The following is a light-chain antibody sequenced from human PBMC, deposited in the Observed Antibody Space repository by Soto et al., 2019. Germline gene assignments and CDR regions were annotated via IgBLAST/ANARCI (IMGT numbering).Light chain of an antibody. CDR3: QQYNNWPPWT. CDR2: GAF. J-gene: IGKJ1*01. Sequence: EVVMTQSPDTLSLSPGEGATVSCRASQSVSRNLAWYQQKPGQPPRLLIYGAFTRATGIPARFSGSGSGTEFTLTISSLQSEDFAVYYCQQYNNWPPWTFGQGTKVEVK. V-gene: IGKV3-15*01. CDR1: QSVSRN.